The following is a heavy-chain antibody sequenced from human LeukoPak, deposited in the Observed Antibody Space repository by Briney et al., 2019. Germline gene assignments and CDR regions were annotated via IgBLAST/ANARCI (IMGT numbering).Heavy chain of an antibody. CDR1: GFTFSSYN. J-gene: IGHJ5*02. Sequence: GGSLRLSCAAPGFTFSSYNMSWVRQAPQKGLEWISSISGNSANIFYADSVKGRFTISRDNAKNSLYLQMNSVRDDDTAVYYCVRIPNSANFPNWFDPWGQGTLVTVSS. D-gene: IGHD2/OR15-2a*01. V-gene: IGHV3-21*01. CDR2: ISGNSANI. CDR3: VRIPNSANFPNWFDP.